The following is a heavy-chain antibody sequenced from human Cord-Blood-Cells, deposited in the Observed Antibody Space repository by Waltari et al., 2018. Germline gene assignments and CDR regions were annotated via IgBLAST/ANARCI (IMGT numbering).Heavy chain of an antibody. CDR3: AHRVHYYYDFWSGYFDY. CDR1: GFSLSTSGVG. V-gene: IGHV2-5*01. CDR2: IYWNDDK. D-gene: IGHD3-3*01. J-gene: IGHJ4*02. Sequence: QITLKESGPTLVKPTQTLTLTCTFSGFSLSTSGVGVGWIRQPPGKALEWLALIYWNDDKRYSPSLKSRLTITKDTSKNQVVLTMTNMDPVDTATYYCAHRVHYYYDFWSGYFDYWGQGTLVTVSS.